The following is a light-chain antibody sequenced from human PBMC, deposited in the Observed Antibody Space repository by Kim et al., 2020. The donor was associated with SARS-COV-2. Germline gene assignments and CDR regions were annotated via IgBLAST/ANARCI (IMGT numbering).Light chain of an antibody. J-gene: IGKJ3*01. Sequence: PASISCSSSQSHVDSEGNSYLNRLHQRLGQAPRYLIEKVSDRDSEDPDRFSGSGSGTDFTLKISRVESEVVGVYDSMQGTHWPFTFGPGTRVDIK. V-gene: IGKV2-30*01. CDR1: QSHVDSEGNSY. CDR2: KVS. CDR3: MQGTHWPFT.